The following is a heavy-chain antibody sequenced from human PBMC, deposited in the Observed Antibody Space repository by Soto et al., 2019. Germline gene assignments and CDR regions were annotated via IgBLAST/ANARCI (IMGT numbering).Heavy chain of an antibody. CDR1: GYTFSNYG. V-gene: IGHV1-18*01. CDR3: ARVVPGAEAWFGP. J-gene: IGHJ5*02. D-gene: IGHD2-2*01. Sequence: ASVKVSCKTSGYTFSNYGITWVRQAPGQPLGWLGWISLYSDGTNYAQKFQGRVSMTTDTSTTTAYMELRSLRSDDTAVYYCARVVPGAEAWFGPWGQGTLVTVSS. CDR2: ISLYSDGT.